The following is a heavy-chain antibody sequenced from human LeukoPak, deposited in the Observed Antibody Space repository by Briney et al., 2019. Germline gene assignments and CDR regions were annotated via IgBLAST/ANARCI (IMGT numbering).Heavy chain of an antibody. CDR2: IYHSGST. V-gene: IGHV4-39*07. CDR3: ARGTNYFDY. CDR1: GGSISSSSYY. J-gene: IGHJ4*02. D-gene: IGHD1-1*01. Sequence: NPSETLSLTCTVSGGSISSSSYYWGWIRQPPGKGLEWIGSIYHSGSTYYNPSLKSRVTISVDTSKNQFSLKLSSVTAADTAVYYCARGTNYFDYWGQGTLVTVSS.